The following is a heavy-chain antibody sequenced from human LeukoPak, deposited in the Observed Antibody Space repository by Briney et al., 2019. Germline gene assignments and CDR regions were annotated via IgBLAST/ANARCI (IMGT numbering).Heavy chain of an antibody. CDR2: INLSGDRT. V-gene: IGHV1-46*01. D-gene: IGHD3-10*01. Sequence: ASVKISCKASGYTFTSYYLHWMRQAPGQGLEWMGTINLSGDRTSYAQKIQGRVTMTRDTSTSTVYMELSSLTSEDTAVYYCAREALTMVRGVSIYYYYYGMDVWGQGTTVTVSS. J-gene: IGHJ6*02. CDR3: AREALTMVRGVSIYYYYYGMDV. CDR1: GYTFTSYY.